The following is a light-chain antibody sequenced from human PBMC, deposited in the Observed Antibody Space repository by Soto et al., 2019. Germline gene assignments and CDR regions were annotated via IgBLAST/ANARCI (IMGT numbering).Light chain of an antibody. CDR1: SSNIGAGYD. CDR2: ASY. Sequence: QSVLRHPPSVSWAPGQRVTISCTGSSSNIGAGYDVHWYQQLPRTAPKLLIFASYNRPSGVPDRFSGSKSGTSASLAITGLQAEDEAEYYCQSYDSSLSGYVFGIGTKVTVL. J-gene: IGLJ1*01. CDR3: QSYDSSLSGYV. V-gene: IGLV1-40*01.